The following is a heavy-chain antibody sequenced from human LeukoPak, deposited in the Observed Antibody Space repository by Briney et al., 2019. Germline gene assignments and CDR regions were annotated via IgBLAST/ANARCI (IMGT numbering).Heavy chain of an antibody. J-gene: IGHJ6*03. D-gene: IGHD3-10*01. CDR3: ARATLWFGELLSGDYYYYYMDV. CDR1: GGSISSYY. CDR2: IYYSGST. V-gene: IGHV4-59*01. Sequence: PSETLSLTCTVSGGSISSYYRSWIRQPPGKGLEWIGYIYYSGSTNYNPSLKSRVTISVDTPKNQFSLKLSSVTAADTAVYYCARATLWFGELLSGDYYYYYMDVWGKGTTVTVSS.